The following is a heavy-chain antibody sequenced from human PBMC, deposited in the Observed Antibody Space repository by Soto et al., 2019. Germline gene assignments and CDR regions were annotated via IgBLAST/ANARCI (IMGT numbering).Heavy chain of an antibody. CDR2: ISGGGDTT. D-gene: IGHD3-16*01. CDR1: GFTFNNYA. V-gene: IGHV3-23*01. J-gene: IGHJ4*02. CDR3: EKGGGGGGRLPPRVDF. Sequence: EVQLLESGGGLVQPGGSLRLSCAASGFTFNNYAMTWVRQAPGKGLEWVSAISGGGDTTSYADSVKGRFTVSRDGSKNALYGKRSGLGAEAPALYYGEKGGGGGGRLPPRVDFGGRGPLVTVSS.